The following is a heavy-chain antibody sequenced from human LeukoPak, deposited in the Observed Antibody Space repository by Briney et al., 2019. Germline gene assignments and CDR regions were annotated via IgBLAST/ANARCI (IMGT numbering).Heavy chain of an antibody. J-gene: IGHJ3*02. CDR1: GGSIISSSYY. Sequence: SETLSLTCTVSGGSIISSSYYWGWIRQPPGKGLEWIGSIYYSGSTYYNPSLKSRVTISVDTSKNQFSLKLSSVTAADTAVFYCARRRITIIVVATLSAFDIWGQGTMVTVSS. CDR3: ARRRITIIVVATLSAFDI. D-gene: IGHD3-22*01. V-gene: IGHV4-39*01. CDR2: IYYSGST.